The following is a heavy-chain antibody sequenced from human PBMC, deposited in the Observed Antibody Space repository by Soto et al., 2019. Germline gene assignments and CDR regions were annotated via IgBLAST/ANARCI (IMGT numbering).Heavy chain of an antibody. CDR3: ARGYCSSTSCPRMDV. CDR1: GFTFSSYA. J-gene: IGHJ6*02. D-gene: IGHD2-2*01. V-gene: IGHV3-30-3*01. Sequence: LRLSCAASGFTFSSYAMHWVRQAPGKGLEWVAVISYDGSNKYYADSVKGRFTISRDNSKNTLYLQMNSLRAEDTAVYYCARGYCSSTSCPRMDVWGQGTTVTVSS. CDR2: ISYDGSNK.